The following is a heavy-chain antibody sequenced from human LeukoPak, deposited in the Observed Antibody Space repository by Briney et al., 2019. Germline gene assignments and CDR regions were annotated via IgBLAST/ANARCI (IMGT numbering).Heavy chain of an antibody. CDR3: AKDWRGTAAWGAFDI. D-gene: IGHD6-13*01. CDR2: ISYDGSNK. V-gene: IGHV3-30*18. Sequence: GGSLRLSCAASGFTFSSYGMHWVRQAPGKGLEWVAVISYDGSNKYYADSVKGRFTISRDNSKNTLYLQMNSLRAEDTAVYYCAKDWRGTAAWGAFDIWGQGTMVTVSS. CDR1: GFTFSSYG. J-gene: IGHJ3*02.